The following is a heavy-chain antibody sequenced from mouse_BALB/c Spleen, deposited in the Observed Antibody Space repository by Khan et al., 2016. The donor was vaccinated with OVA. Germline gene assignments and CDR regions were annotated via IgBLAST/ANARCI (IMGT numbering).Heavy chain of an antibody. V-gene: IGHV14-3*02. Sequence: LQQSGAELVKPGASVKLSCTASGFNIKDTYIHWVRQRPDQGLEWIGTIDPANGNTKYDPKFQGKATITAGTSSNTAYLHLSSLTSGDTAVYYCARGGWSYAMDYWGQGTSVTVSS. CDR1: GFNIKDTY. D-gene: IGHD1-1*02. CDR2: IDPANGNT. J-gene: IGHJ4*01. CDR3: ARGGWSYAMDY.